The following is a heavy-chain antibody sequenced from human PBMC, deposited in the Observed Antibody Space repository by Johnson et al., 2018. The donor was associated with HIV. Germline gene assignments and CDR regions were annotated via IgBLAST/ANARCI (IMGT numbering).Heavy chain of an antibody. J-gene: IGHJ3*02. Sequence: QVQLVESGGGVVQPGRSLRLSCAASGFTFSSYAMHWVRQAPGKGLEWVAVISYDGSNKYYADSVKGRFTISRDNSKNTLYLQMKRLRAEDTAVYYCARERNAAAGLDAFDIWGQGTMVTVSS. D-gene: IGHD6-13*01. CDR3: ARERNAAAGLDAFDI. CDR2: ISYDGSNK. CDR1: GFTFSSYA. V-gene: IGHV3-30-3*01.